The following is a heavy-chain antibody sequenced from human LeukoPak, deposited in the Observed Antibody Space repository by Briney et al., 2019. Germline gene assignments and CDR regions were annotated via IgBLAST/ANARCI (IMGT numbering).Heavy chain of an antibody. D-gene: IGHD2-15*01. CDR3: ARGHGEEDIVVVVAATLNYYYYGMDV. Sequence: SETLSLTCAVYGGSFSGYYWSWIRQPPGKGLEWIGEINHSGSTNYNPSLKSRVTISVGTSKNQFSLKLSSVTAADTAVYYCARGHGEEDIVVVVAATLNYYYYGMDVWGQGTTVTVSS. CDR1: GGSFSGYY. J-gene: IGHJ6*02. CDR2: INHSGST. V-gene: IGHV4-34*01.